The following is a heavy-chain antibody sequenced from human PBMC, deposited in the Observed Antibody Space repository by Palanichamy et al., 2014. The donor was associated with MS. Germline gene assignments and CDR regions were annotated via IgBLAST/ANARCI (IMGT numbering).Heavy chain of an antibody. CDR1: GASFSDYS. CDR2: INHRGIT. D-gene: IGHD6-19*01. CDR3: ARGRRRPLLAVAKKRAGYFDY. Sequence: QVQLQRWGAGLLRPSETLSLTCAVYGASFSDYSWSWIRQSPGKGLEWIGEINHRGITNYKSSLRSRLTISVDTSKNQISLKLSSVTAADTAVYYCARGRRRPLLAVAKKRAGYFDYWGQGTLVTFSS. J-gene: IGHJ4*02. V-gene: IGHV4-34*01.